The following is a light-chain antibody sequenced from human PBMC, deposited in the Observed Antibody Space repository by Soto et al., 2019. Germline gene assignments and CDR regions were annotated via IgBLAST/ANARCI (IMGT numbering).Light chain of an antibody. CDR3: QQYYSPPLT. CDR2: WAS. CDR1: QSVLYSSNNKNY. V-gene: IGKV4-1*01. Sequence: DIVMTQSPDSLAVSLGERATINCKSSQSVLYSSNNKNYLAWYLQRPGQPPKLLIYWASTRESGVPDRFSGSGSGTDFTLTISSLQAEDVAVYFCQQYYSPPLTFGGGTKVEI. J-gene: IGKJ4*01.